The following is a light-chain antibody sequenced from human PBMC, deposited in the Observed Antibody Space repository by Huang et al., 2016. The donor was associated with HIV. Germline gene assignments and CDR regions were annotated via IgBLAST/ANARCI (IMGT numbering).Light chain of an antibody. CDR3: QQYYSTPLT. CDR1: QSVLYSSNNKNY. J-gene: IGKJ4*01. Sequence: DIVMTQSPDSLAVSLGERATINCKSSQSVLYSSNNKNYLAWYQQKPGQPPKLLIYWASTRESGVPDRFSGSGSGTVFTRTISSLQAEDVAVYYCQQYYSTPLTFGGGTKVEIK. V-gene: IGKV4-1*01. CDR2: WAS.